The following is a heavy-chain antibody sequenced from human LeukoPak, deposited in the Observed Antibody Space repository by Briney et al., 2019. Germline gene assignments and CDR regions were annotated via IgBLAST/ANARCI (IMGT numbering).Heavy chain of an antibody. J-gene: IGHJ4*02. CDR3: AKGATAKYFYYLAY. D-gene: IGHD2-21*02. V-gene: IGHV3-23*01. Sequence: QSGGSLRLSCAASGFTFSSYAMSWVRQAPGKGLEWVSAISGSGGSTYYADSVKGRFTISRDNSKNTLYLQMNSLRAEDTAIYYCAKGATAKYFYYLAYWGQGTLVTVSS. CDR1: GFTFSSYA. CDR2: ISGSGGST.